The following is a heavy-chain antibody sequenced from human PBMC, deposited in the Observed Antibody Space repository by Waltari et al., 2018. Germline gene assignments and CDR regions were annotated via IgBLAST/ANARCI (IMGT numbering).Heavy chain of an antibody. D-gene: IGHD1-26*01. CDR1: GFTFSSYA. Sequence: QVQLVESGGGVVQPGRSLRLSCAASGFTFSSYAMPWVRQAPGKGLEWVAVRSYDGSNKYYVDSVKGRFTISRDNSKNTLYLQMNSLRAEDTAVYYCARGDSGPDAFDIWGQGTMVTVSS. CDR3: ARGDSGPDAFDI. V-gene: IGHV3-30*04. J-gene: IGHJ3*02. CDR2: RSYDGSNK.